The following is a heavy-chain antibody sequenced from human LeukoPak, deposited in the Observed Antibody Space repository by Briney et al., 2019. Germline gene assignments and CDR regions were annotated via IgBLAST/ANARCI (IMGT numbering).Heavy chain of an antibody. CDR2: INPNSGGT. Sequence: ASVKVSCKASGYTFTGYYMHWVRQAPGQGLERMGRINPNSGGTNYAQKFQGRVTMTRDTSISTAYMELSRLRSDDTAVYYCARVPYYYGSGIFDYWGQGTLVTVSS. J-gene: IGHJ4*02. CDR3: ARVPYYYGSGIFDY. D-gene: IGHD3-10*01. CDR1: GYTFTGYY. V-gene: IGHV1-2*06.